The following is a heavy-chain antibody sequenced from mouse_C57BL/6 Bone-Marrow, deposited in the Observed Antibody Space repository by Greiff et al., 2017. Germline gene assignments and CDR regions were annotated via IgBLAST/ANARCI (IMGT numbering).Heavy chain of an antibody. CDR1: GYTFTSYG. Sequence: QVQLQQPGAELARPGASVKLSCKASGYTFTSYGISWVKQRTGQGLEWIGEIYPRGGNTNYNEKFKGKATLTADKSSSTAYMQLRSLTSEDSAVXVGERDYSNSPRPYYLDYWGQGTTLTVSS. CDR3: ERDYSNSPRPYYLDY. J-gene: IGHJ2*01. D-gene: IGHD2-5*01. V-gene: IGHV1-81*01. CDR2: IYPRGGNT.